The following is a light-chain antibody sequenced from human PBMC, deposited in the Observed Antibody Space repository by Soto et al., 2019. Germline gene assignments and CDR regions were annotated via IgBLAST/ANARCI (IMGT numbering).Light chain of an antibody. CDR1: PGVSSSY. J-gene: IGKJ1*01. CDR3: QKYGTSPWT. CDR2: GES. V-gene: IGKV3-20*01. Sequence: DIALTESPGIVYLSSGVRANISGGASPGVSSSYLAWYQKKTGQDPRLLIYGESSRATGIKDRFSGSGSGTDFTLTIRSLQTEDLAVYYCQKYGTSPWTLGKGTKVDIK.